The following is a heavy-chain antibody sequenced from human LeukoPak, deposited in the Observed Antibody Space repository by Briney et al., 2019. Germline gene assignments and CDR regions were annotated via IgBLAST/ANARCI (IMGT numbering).Heavy chain of an antibody. D-gene: IGHD6-19*01. CDR2: INPNSGDT. CDR3: ASYPRYSSTPPFDY. CDR1: GYTFTSYD. Sequence: ASVKVSCKASGYTFTSYDINWVRQAPGRGLEWMGWINPNSGDTNYAQKFQGRVTMTRDTTISTAYMELNRLTSDDTAVYYCASYPRYSSTPPFDYWGQGTPVTVSS. J-gene: IGHJ4*02. V-gene: IGHV1-2*02.